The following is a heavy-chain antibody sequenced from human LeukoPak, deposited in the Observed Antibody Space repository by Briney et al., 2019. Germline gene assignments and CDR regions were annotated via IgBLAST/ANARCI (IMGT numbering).Heavy chain of an antibody. J-gene: IGHJ4*02. Sequence: GASVKVSCKTSGYTFTSYYLHWVRQAPGQGLEWMGIINPSGGSTSYAQKFQGRVTMTRYMSTSTLYMELSSLRSEDTAVYYCATTVGYCSGGGCYKFDYWGQGTLVTVSS. CDR3: ATTVGYCSGGGCYKFDY. CDR1: GYTFTSYY. CDR2: INPSGGST. V-gene: IGHV1-46*01. D-gene: IGHD2-15*01.